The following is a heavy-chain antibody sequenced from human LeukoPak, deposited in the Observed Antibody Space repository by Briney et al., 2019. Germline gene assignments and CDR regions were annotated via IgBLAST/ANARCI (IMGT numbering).Heavy chain of an antibody. J-gene: IGHJ4*02. CDR3: ARGDGTAARVYFDY. Sequence: ASVNVSCKASGGTFSSYAISWVRQAPGQGLEWMGGIIPIFGTANYAQKFQGRVTITADESTSTAYMELSSLRSEDTAVYYCARGDGTAARVYFDYWGQGTLVTVSS. D-gene: IGHD6-6*01. CDR2: IIPIFGTA. V-gene: IGHV1-69*13. CDR1: GGTFSSYA.